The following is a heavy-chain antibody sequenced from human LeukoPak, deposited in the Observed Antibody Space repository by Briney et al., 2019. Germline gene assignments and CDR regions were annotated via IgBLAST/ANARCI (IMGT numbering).Heavy chain of an antibody. J-gene: IGHJ4*02. CDR1: GFTFSSYA. Sequence: GGSLRLSCAASGFTFSSYAMSWVHQAPGKGLEWVGFIRSKAYGGTTEYAASVKGRFTISRDDSKSIAYLQMNSLKTEDTAVYYCTSWALRGYSYGGGDWGQGTLVTVSS. CDR3: TSWALRGYSYGGGD. V-gene: IGHV3-49*04. CDR2: IRSKAYGGTT. D-gene: IGHD5-18*01.